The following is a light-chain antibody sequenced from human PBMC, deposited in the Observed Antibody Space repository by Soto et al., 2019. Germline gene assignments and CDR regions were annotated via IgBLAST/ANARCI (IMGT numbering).Light chain of an antibody. J-gene: IGKJ5*01. CDR2: AAS. CDR1: QDISYY. V-gene: IGKV1-27*01. Sequence: DIQMTQSPSSLSASVGDRVTITCRANQDISYYLAWYQQKKGKGHKXVIYAASTLQSGVPSRFSVNLYGTAGNINLRRLETEDGSTYDGQQGYRTPITFGQGTRLEIK. CDR3: QQGYRTPIT.